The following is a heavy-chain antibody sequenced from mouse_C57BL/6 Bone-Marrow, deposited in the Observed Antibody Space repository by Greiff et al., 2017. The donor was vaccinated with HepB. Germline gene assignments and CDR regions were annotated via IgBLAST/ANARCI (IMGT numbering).Heavy chain of an antibody. CDR3: ARAGLGYAMDY. J-gene: IGHJ4*01. CDR2: INPGSGGT. Sequence: VKLQESGAELVRPGTSVKVSCKASGYAFTNYLIEWVKQRPGQGLEWIGVINPGSGGTNYNEKFKGKATLTADKSSSTAYMQLSSLTSEDSAVYFCARAGLGYAMDYWGQGTSVTVSS. CDR1: GYAFTNYL. V-gene: IGHV1-54*01.